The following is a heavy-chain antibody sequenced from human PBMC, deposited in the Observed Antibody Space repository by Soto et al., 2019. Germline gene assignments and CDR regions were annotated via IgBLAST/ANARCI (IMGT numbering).Heavy chain of an antibody. Sequence: GGSLRLSCAASGFTFSNAWMRWVRQAPGKGLVWVGRIKSKVDGVTTDYAAPVKGRFTISRVDSKNTLYLQMNRLKSEETAVYYCTTDDPINRYWGQGTLVTVSS. CDR1: GFTFSNAW. CDR3: TTDDPINRY. J-gene: IGHJ4*02. V-gene: IGHV3-15*01. CDR2: IKSKVDGVTT.